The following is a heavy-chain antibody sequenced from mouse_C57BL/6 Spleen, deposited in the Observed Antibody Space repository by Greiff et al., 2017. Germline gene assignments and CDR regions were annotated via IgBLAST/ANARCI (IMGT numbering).Heavy chain of an antibody. CDR3: ARYGDYEWFAW. Sequence: DVKLVESGGGLVQPGGSLSLSCAASGFTFTAYYMCWVRQTPGQALEWLGSIRNQANGYTTDYSASVKGRFTISRDNSQSILYLQMNARRAGDSATYYCARYGDYEWFAWWGQGALVNGS. V-gene: IGHV7-3*01. D-gene: IGHD2-4*01. J-gene: IGHJ3*01. CDR1: GFTFTAYY. CDR2: IRNQANGYTT.